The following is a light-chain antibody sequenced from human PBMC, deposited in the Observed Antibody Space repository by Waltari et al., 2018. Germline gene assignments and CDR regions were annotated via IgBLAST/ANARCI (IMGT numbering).Light chain of an antibody. J-gene: IGKJ4*01. Sequence: EIVLTQSPATLSLSPGERATLSCRASQSVNWYLAWYQQRPGQAPRLLIYDTSNRATGIPARFSGSGSETDFTLTICSLEPDDSAVYYCQQRRNGPLTFGGGTKVEIK. CDR2: DTS. V-gene: IGKV3-11*01. CDR3: QQRRNGPLT. CDR1: QSVNWY.